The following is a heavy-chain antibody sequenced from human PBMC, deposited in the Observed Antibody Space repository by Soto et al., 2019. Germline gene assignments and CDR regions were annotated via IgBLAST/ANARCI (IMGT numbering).Heavy chain of an antibody. CDR3: AGAVAVPADFDY. J-gene: IGHJ4*02. D-gene: IGHD6-19*01. V-gene: IGHV1-3*05. Sequence: QVQLVQSGAEEKKPGASVKVSCKASGYTFTGYAMHWVRQAPGQRLEWMGWINAGNGNTKYSQKFQGRVTITRDTAASTAYMELSSLRSEDTAVYYCAGAVAVPADFDYWGRGALVTVSS. CDR2: INAGNGNT. CDR1: GYTFTGYA.